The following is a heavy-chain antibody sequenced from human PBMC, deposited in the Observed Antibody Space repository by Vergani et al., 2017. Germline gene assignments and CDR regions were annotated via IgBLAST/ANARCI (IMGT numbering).Heavy chain of an antibody. Sequence: QITLRESGPTLVKPTQTLTLTCTFSGFSLTTGGEGVGWIRQPPGRALEWLAFVYWNDDERYSPSLKSRLTITKDTSKNQVVLTMTNMDPVDTATYYCAHSGSSSWYRWFDPWGQGTLVTVSS. CDR2: VYWNDDE. CDR3: AHSGSSSWYRWFDP. CDR1: GFSLTTGGEG. D-gene: IGHD6-13*01. V-gene: IGHV2-5*01. J-gene: IGHJ5*02.